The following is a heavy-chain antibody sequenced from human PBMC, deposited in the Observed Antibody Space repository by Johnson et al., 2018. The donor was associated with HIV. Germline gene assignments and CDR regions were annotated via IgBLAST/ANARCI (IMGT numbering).Heavy chain of an antibody. CDR2: IRYDGSNK. Sequence: QVQLVESGGGVVQPGGSLRLSCAASVFTFSSYGMHWVRQAPGKGLEWVAFIRYDGSNKYYADSVKGRFTISRDNSKNTLYLQRNSLRAEDTAVYYCARDGAWGHISMIVVVLRHDAFDIWGQGTMVTVSS. CDR3: ARDGAWGHISMIVVVLRHDAFDI. D-gene: IGHD3-22*01. CDR1: VFTFSSYG. V-gene: IGHV3-30*02. J-gene: IGHJ3*02.